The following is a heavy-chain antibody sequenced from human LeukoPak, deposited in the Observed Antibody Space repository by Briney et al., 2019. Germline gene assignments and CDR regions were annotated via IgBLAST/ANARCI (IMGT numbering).Heavy chain of an antibody. J-gene: IGHJ4*02. CDR1: GGSISSYY. D-gene: IGHD6-6*01. V-gene: IGHV4-4*07. Sequence: SETLSLTCTVSGGSISSYYWSWIRQPAGKGLEWIGRIYTSGSTNYNASLKSRVSMSVDTSKNQFSLKLSSVTAADTAVYYCARDQSIRLAARPGYWGQGTLVTVSS. CDR3: ARDQSIRLAARPGY. CDR2: IYTSGST.